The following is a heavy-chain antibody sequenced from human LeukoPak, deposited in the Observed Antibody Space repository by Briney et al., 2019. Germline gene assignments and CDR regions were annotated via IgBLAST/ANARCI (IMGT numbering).Heavy chain of an antibody. J-gene: IGHJ5*02. V-gene: IGHV1-8*03. CDR2: MNPKSVNT. D-gene: IGHD3-3*01. CDR1: GYTFTSYD. CDR3: ARRRSGRWFAP. Sequence: GSVKVSCKASGYTFTSYDINWVRQATGQGLEWMGCMNPKSVNTGYPQKFQGRVTITRKTSIGTAYMELSSRRSEDTAVYYCARRRSGRWFAPWGQGTLVTVSS.